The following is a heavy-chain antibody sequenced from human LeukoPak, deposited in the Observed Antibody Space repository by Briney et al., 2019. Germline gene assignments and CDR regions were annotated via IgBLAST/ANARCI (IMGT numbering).Heavy chain of an antibody. CDR1: GGSFSGYY. CDR2: INHSGST. CDR3: ARVLLVVVAAPLHYYGMDV. D-gene: IGHD2-2*01. V-gene: IGHV4-34*01. J-gene: IGHJ6*02. Sequence: SETLSLTCAVYGGSFSGYYWSWIRQPPGKGLELIGEINHSGSTNYNPSLKSRVTISVDTSKNQFSLKLSSVTAADTAMYYCARVLLVVVAAPLHYYGMDVWGQGTTVTVSS.